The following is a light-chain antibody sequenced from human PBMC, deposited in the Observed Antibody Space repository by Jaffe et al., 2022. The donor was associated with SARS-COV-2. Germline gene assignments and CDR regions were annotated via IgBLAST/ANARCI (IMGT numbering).Light chain of an antibody. Sequence: SYELTQPPSVSVSPGQTASITCSGHKLADKYVSWYQQKPGQSPVLVIFEDRKRPSGIPERFSGSSSGNTATLTISGTQAMDEADYYCQAWDTSSAVFGTGTKVTVL. CDR1: KLADKY. V-gene: IGLV3-1*01. CDR2: EDR. J-gene: IGLJ1*01. CDR3: QAWDTSSAV.